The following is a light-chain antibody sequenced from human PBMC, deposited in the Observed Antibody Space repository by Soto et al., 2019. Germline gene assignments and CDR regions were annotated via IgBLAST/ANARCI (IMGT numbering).Light chain of an antibody. Sequence: QCVLTHPGSASGALGQCITISCTGSNSDVGIYDFVSWYQQHPGRAAKLIVSEVSLRPSGVSNRFSGSKSGNTASLIISGLQSEDEADYYCISYTSDDVRYVFGTGTKVTVL. J-gene: IGLJ1*01. CDR3: ISYTSDDVRYV. V-gene: IGLV2-14*01. CDR1: NSDVGIYDF. CDR2: EVS.